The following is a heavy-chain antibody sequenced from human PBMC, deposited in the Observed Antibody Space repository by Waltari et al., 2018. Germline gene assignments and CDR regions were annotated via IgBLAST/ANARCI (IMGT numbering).Heavy chain of an antibody. D-gene: IGHD5-12*01. Sequence: QVQLVQSGAEVQKPGSSVKVSCKASGGTFSSCAISWVRQAPGQGLEWMGGIIPIFGTANYAQKVQGRVTITADESTSTAYMELSSLRSEDTAVYYCASTVEMATRFDYWGQGTLVTVSS. J-gene: IGHJ4*02. CDR2: IIPIFGTA. CDR1: GGTFSSCA. CDR3: ASTVEMATRFDY. V-gene: IGHV1-69*13.